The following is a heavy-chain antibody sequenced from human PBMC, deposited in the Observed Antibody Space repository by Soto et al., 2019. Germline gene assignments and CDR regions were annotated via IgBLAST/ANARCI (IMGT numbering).Heavy chain of an antibody. CDR1: GYTFSSYG. CDR2: ISAYSGNT. Sequence: QVQLVQSGAEVKKPGASVKVSCKAYGYTFSSYGLSWVRQAPGQGLEWMGWISAYSGNTVYTQRFKGRLTMATDTYTGTAYMELRSLRSDDTAVYYGARDFYQSSGYCDYWGQGTLVTVSS. V-gene: IGHV1-18*01. D-gene: IGHD3-22*01. J-gene: IGHJ4*02. CDR3: ARDFYQSSGYCDY.